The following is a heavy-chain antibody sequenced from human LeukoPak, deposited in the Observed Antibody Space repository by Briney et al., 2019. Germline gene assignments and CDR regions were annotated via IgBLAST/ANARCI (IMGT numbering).Heavy chain of an antibody. CDR3: ASSYSGSPEYFQH. CDR2: IIPILGIA. V-gene: IGHV1-69*02. J-gene: IGHJ1*01. Sequence: ASVEVSCKASGYTFTSYYMHWVRQAPGQGLEWMGRIIPILGIANYAQKFQGRVTITADKSTSTAYMELSSLRSEDTAVYYCASSYSGSPEYFQHWGQGTLVTVSS. CDR1: GYTFTSYY. D-gene: IGHD1-26*01.